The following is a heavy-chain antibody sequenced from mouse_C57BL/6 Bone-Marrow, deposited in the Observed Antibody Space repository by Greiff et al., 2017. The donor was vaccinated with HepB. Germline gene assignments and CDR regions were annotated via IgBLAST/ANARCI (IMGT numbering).Heavy chain of an antibody. J-gene: IGHJ1*03. Sequence: EVHLVESGGGLVQPGGSMKLSCAASGFTFSDAWMDWVRQSPEKGLEWVAEIRNKANNHATYYAESVQGRFTISRDDSQSSVYLQMDSLRAEDTGIYYCTRPDFDGSSYWCVDVWGTGTTVTVSS. CDR2: IRNKANNHAT. CDR1: GFTFSDAW. V-gene: IGHV6-6*01. CDR3: TRPDFDGSSYWCVDV. D-gene: IGHD1-1*01.